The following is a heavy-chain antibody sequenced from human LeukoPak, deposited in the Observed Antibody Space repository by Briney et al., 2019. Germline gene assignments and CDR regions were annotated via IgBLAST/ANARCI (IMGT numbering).Heavy chain of an antibody. CDR3: ARDSGWLQFNYFDY. V-gene: IGHV4-61*02. CDR2: IYTSGST. CDR1: GGSISSGSYY. D-gene: IGHD5-24*01. J-gene: IGHJ4*02. Sequence: PSQTLSLTCTVSGGSISSGSYYWSWIRQPAGKGLEWIGRIYTSGSTNYNPSLKSRVTISVDTSKNQFSLKLSSVTAADTAVYYCARDSGWLQFNYFDYWGQGTLVTVSS.